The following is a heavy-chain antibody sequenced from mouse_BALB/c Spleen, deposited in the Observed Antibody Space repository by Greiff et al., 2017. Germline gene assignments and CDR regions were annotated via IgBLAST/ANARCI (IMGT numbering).Heavy chain of an antibody. CDR3: AKPRLKYDYDGDYYAMDY. V-gene: IGHV2-5-1*01. CDR2: IWRGGST. D-gene: IGHD2-4*01. J-gene: IGHJ4*01. CDR1: GFSLTSYG. Sequence: QVQLKESGPSLVQPSQSLSITCTVSGFSLTSYGVHWVRQSPGKGLEWLGVIWRGGSTDYNAAFMSRLSITKDNSKSQVFFKMNSLQADDTAIYYCAKPRLKYDYDGDYYAMDYWGQGTSVTVSS.